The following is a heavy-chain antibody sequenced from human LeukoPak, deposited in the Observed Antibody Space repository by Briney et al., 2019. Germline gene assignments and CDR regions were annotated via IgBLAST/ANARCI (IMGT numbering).Heavy chain of an antibody. CDR3: ARDGYTNGWDLAY. CDR2: IRYDGSKR. J-gene: IGHJ4*02. V-gene: IGHV3-30*02. Sequence: PGGSLRLSCAASGFIFSHYGMHWVRQAPGKGLEWVTFIRYDGSKRHYADSVKGRFTISRDDSKSTLYLQMNSLRAEDTAVYYCARDGYTNGWDLAYWGQGTLVTVSS. D-gene: IGHD6-19*01. CDR1: GFIFSHYG.